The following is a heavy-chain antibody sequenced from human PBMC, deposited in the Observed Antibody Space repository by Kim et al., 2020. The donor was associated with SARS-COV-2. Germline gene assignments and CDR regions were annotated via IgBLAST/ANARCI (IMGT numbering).Heavy chain of an antibody. V-gene: IGHV4-39*01. D-gene: IGHD2-2*01. J-gene: IGHJ4*02. Sequence: TYYNPSLKSRVTISVDTSKNQFSLKLSSGTAADTAVYYCASQVVPAAPDYWGQGTLVTVSS. CDR2: T. CDR3: ASQVVPAAPDY.